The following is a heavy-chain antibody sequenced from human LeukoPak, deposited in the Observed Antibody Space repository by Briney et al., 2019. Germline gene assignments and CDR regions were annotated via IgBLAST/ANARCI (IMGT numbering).Heavy chain of an antibody. D-gene: IGHD2-21*01. CDR2: ISRSSSYI. Sequence: GGSLRLSCAASGFTFSSYSMNWVRQAPGKGLEWVSSISRSSSYIYYADSVKGRFTISRDNAKNSLYLQMNSLRAEDTAVYYCARVSGGDGFQHWGQGTLVTVSS. J-gene: IGHJ1*01. CDR1: GFTFSSYS. CDR3: ARVSGGDGFQH. V-gene: IGHV3-21*01.